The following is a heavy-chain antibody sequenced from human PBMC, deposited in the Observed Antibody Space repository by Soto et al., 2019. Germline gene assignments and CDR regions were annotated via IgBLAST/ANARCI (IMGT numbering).Heavy chain of an antibody. Sequence: EASVKVSCKASGGTFSSYAISWVRQAPGQGLEWMGGIIPIFGTANYAQKFQGRVTITADESTSTAYMELSSLRSEDTAVYYCAIVTDPGYYYGMDVWGQGTTVTVSS. CDR2: IIPIFGTA. CDR1: GGTFSSYA. CDR3: AIVTDPGYYYGMDV. J-gene: IGHJ6*02. D-gene: IGHD2-21*02. V-gene: IGHV1-69*13.